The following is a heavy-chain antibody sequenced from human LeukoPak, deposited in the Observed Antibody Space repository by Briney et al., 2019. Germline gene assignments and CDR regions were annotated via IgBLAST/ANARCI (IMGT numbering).Heavy chain of an antibody. CDR3: ARDDPYDYGDYGAFDI. V-gene: IGHV4-34*01. CDR2: INHSGTT. Sequence: SETLSLTCAVYGGSFSGNYWSWIRQPPGKGLEWIRNINHSGTTNYNPSLKSRVTISVDTSKNQFSLKLSSVTAADTAVYYCARDDPYDYGDYGAFDIWGQGTMVTVSS. CDR1: GGSFSGNY. J-gene: IGHJ3*02. D-gene: IGHD4-17*01.